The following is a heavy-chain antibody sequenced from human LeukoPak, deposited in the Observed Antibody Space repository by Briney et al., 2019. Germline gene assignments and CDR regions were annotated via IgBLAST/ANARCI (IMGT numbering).Heavy chain of an antibody. V-gene: IGHV3-23*01. J-gene: IGHJ4*02. D-gene: IGHD2-8*01. CDR3: AKDTPLSGMVYDPAPYYFDY. CDR2: ISGSGGST. Sequence: GGSLRLSCAASGFTFSSYAMSWVRQAPGKGLEWVSAISGSGGSTYYADSVKGRFTISRDNSKNTLYLQMNSLRAEDTAVYYCAKDTPLSGMVYDPAPYYFDYWGQGTLVTVSS. CDR1: GFTFSSYA.